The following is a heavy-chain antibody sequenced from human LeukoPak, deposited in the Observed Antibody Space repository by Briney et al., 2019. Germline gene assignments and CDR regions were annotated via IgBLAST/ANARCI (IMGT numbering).Heavy chain of an antibody. CDR1: GYTFTGYY. V-gene: IGHV1-2*02. CDR3: ARESVVVPAPPDY. D-gene: IGHD2-2*01. CDR2: INPNSGGT. Sequence: ASVKVSCKASGYTFTGYYMHWVRQAPGQGLEWMGWINPNSGGTNYAQKFQGRVTMTRDTSISTAYMELSRLRSDDTAVYYCARESVVVPAPPDYWGQGTLVTVPP. J-gene: IGHJ4*02.